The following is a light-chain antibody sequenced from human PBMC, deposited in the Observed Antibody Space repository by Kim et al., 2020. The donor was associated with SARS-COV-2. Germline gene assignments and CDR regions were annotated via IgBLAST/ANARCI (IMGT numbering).Light chain of an antibody. CDR1: SGSIARNF. CDR2: EDK. V-gene: IGLV6-57*01. Sequence: NFMLTQPHSVSESPGKTVTISCTRSSGSIARNFVHWYQQRPGSSPTIVIYEDKQRPSGVPGRFSGSIDSSSNSASLTISGLKTEDEADYYCQSYDSSFYVVFGGGTQPTVL. CDR3: QSYDSSFYVV. J-gene: IGLJ2*01.